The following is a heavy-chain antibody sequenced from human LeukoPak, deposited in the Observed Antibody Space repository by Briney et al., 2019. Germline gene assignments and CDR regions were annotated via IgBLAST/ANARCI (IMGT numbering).Heavy chain of an antibody. CDR3: ARLAGDYFDY. CDR1: GVSISSSSYY. V-gene: IGHV4-39*01. Sequence: SETLSLTCTVSGVSISSSSYYWGWLRQPPGKGVEFIGNIYYTGSTYYNPSPKSRVTISVDTSKSQISLRLSSVTAADTAVYYCARLAGDYFDYWGQGTLVTVSS. J-gene: IGHJ4*02. D-gene: IGHD6-19*01. CDR2: IYYTGST.